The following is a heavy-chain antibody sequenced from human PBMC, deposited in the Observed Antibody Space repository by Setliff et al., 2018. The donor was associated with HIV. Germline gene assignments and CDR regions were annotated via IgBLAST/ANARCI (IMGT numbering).Heavy chain of an antibody. D-gene: IGHD5-18*01. CDR3: ARRTRRRGSSYGNIDY. V-gene: IGHV5-51*01. J-gene: IGHJ4*02. Sequence: GESLKISCQGSGYSFTSYWIAWVRQMPGKGLEWMGIIYPGDSDTRYSPSFQGQVTISADKSISTAYLQWRSLQASDTAVYYCARRTRRRGSSYGNIDYWGQGTLVT. CDR2: IYPGDSDT. CDR1: GYSFTSYW.